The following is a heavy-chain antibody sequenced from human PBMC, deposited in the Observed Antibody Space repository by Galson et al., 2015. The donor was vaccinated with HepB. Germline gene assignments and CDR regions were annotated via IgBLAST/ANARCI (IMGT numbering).Heavy chain of an antibody. Sequence: SLRLSCAASGFTFGDYAMSWVRQAPGKGLEWVGFIRSKAYGGTTEYAASVKGRFTISRDDSKSIAYLQMNSLKTEDTAVYYCTRDTHYYGDSVETAYWGQGTLVTVSS. CDR3: TRDTHYYGDSVETAY. CDR1: GFTFGDYA. J-gene: IGHJ4*02. CDR2: IRSKAYGGTT. D-gene: IGHD4-17*01. V-gene: IGHV3-49*04.